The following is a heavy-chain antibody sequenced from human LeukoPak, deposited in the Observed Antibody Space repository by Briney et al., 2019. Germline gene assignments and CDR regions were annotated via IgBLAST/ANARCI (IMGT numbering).Heavy chain of an antibody. J-gene: IGHJ4*02. V-gene: IGHV1-46*01. CDR1: GYTFTSYY. D-gene: IGHD2-21*02. CDR2: INPSGGST. Sequence: GASVKVSCKASGYTFTSYYMHWVRQAPGQGLEWMGIINPSGGSTSYAQKFQGRVTMTRDMSTSAVYMELSSLRSEDTAVYYCARETVVTATRGYFDYWGQGTLVTVSS. CDR3: ARETVVTATRGYFDY.